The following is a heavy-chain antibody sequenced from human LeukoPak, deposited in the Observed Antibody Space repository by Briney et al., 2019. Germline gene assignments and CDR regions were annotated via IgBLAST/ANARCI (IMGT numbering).Heavy chain of an antibody. J-gene: IGHJ4*02. D-gene: IGHD5-12*01. CDR2: FDPEDGET. CDR1: GYTLTELS. CDR3: ATPGGFCGYDPVAFGI. Sequence: ASVKVSCKVSGYTLTELSMHWVRQAPGKGLEWMGGFDPEDGETIYAQKFQGRVTMTEDTSTDTAYMELSSLRSEDTAVYYCATPGGFCGYDPVAFGIWGQGNLGTVS. V-gene: IGHV1-24*01.